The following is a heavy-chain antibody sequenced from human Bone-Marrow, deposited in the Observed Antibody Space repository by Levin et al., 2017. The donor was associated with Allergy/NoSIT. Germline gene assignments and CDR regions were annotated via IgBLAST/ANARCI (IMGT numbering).Heavy chain of an antibody. CDR3: ARNYGDYSLWEWYFDL. Sequence: ASVKVSCKASGYTFTSYYMHWVRQAPGQGLEWMGIINPSGGSTSYAQKFQGRVTMTRDTSTSTVYMELSSLRSEDTAVYYCARNYGDYSLWEWYFDLWGRGTLVTVSS. CDR1: GYTFTSYY. CDR2: INPSGGST. V-gene: IGHV1-46*01. D-gene: IGHD4-17*01. J-gene: IGHJ2*01.